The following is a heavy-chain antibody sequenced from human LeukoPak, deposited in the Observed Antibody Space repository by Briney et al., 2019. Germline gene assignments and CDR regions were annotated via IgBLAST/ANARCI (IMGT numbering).Heavy chain of an antibody. D-gene: IGHD4-23*01. CDR3: ALLKALVDYGGNSVVDY. CDR1: GFTFSSYS. Sequence: PGGSPRLSCAASGFTFSSYSMNWVRQAPGKGLEWVSSISSSSSYIYYADSVKGRFTISRDNAKNSLYLQMNSLRAEDTAVYYCALLKALVDYGGNSVVDYWGQGTLVTVSS. V-gene: IGHV3-21*01. J-gene: IGHJ4*02. CDR2: ISSSSSYI.